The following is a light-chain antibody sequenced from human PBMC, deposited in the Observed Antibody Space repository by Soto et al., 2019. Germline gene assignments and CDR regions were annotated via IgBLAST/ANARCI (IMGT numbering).Light chain of an antibody. CDR3: QSYDSSLSGWV. J-gene: IGLJ3*02. Sequence: QPVLTQPPSVSGAPGQKVTISCTRSSSNIGAAYDVHWYQHLPGTAPKLLIYGNNNRPSGVPDRFSGSKSGTSASLAITGLQAEDEADYYCQSYDSSLSGWVFGGGTKLIVL. V-gene: IGLV1-40*01. CDR1: SSNIGAAYD. CDR2: GNN.